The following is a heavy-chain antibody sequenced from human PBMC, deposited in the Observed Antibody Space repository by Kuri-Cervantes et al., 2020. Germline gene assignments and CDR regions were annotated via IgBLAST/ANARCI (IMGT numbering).Heavy chain of an antibody. J-gene: IGHJ4*02. V-gene: IGHV2-70*11. CDR2: IDWDEDK. CDR1: GFSLSTSGVC. Sequence: SGPTLVSPTQTLTLTCTYSGFSLSTSGVCVSWIRQPPGKALEWLARIDWDEDKYYSTSLKTRLTISKDTSKNQVVLTMTNMDPVDTTTYYCARTHYHDKYVDYWGQGTLVTVSS. CDR3: ARTHYHDKYVDY. D-gene: IGHD3-22*01.